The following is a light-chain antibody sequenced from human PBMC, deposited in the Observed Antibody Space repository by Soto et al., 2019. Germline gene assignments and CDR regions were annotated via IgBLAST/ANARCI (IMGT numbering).Light chain of an antibody. CDR1: QSVSSSY. V-gene: IGKV3-20*01. CDR2: GAS. Sequence: EIVLTQSPGTLPLSPGERATLSCRASQSVSSSYLAWYQQKPGQAPRLLIYGASSRATGIPDRFSGSGSGTDFTLTISRLEPEDFAVYYCQLYGSSVTFGGGTKVEIK. CDR3: QLYGSSVT. J-gene: IGKJ4*01.